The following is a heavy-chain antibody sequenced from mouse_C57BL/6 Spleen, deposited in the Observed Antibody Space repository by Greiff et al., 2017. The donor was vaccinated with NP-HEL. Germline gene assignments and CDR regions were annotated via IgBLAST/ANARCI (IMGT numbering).Heavy chain of an antibody. Sequence: EVQLQQSGTVLARPGASVKMSCKTSGYTFTSYWMHWVKQRPGQGLEWIGAIYPGNSDTSYNQKFKGKAKLTAVTSASTAYMELSSLTNEDSAVYYCTRSDDYDLYFDVWGTGTTVTVSS. CDR1: GYTFTSYW. D-gene: IGHD2-4*01. J-gene: IGHJ1*03. V-gene: IGHV1-5*01. CDR2: IYPGNSDT. CDR3: TRSDDYDLYFDV.